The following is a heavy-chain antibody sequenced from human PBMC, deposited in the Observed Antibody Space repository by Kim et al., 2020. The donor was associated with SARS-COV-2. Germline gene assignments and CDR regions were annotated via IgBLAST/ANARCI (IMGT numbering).Heavy chain of an antibody. J-gene: IGHJ4*01. CDR1: GYTFYTYT. V-gene: IGHV1-3*01. CDR2: IDGGNGNT. CDR3: AREIRTNLSMASMYDY. Sequence: ASVKVSCKASGYTFYTYTMHWVRQAPGQRLEWMGCIDGGNGNTQYSQKFQGRVTFTRDTSATTAYMKVSSLRSEDTAVYFCAREIRTNLSMASMYDYWG. D-gene: IGHD1-1*01.